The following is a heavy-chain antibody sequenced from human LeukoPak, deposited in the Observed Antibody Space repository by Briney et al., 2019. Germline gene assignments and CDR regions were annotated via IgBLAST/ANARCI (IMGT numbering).Heavy chain of an antibody. CDR1: DSMSRRFK. CDR3: ARGGYNYGSVFDY. CDR2: ISDDSSTI. V-gene: IGHV3-48*01. D-gene: IGHD5-18*01. J-gene: IGHJ4*02. Sequence: GGSLRLSCAASDSMSRRFKMDWVRQAPGKGLEWVSYISDDSSTIHYADSVKGRFTISRDNAENSLYLQMNSLRAEDTAVYYCARGGYNYGSVFDYWGQGTLVTVSS.